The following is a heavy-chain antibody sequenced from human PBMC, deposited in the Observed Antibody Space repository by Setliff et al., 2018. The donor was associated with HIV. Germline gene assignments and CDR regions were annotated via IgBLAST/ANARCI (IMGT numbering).Heavy chain of an antibody. CDR3: AREGLVAAGTWDY. V-gene: IGHV3-21*01. J-gene: IGHJ4*02. CDR2: ITSSSSYV. D-gene: IGHD6-13*01. CDR1: GFTFSSYT. Sequence: GGSLRLSCAASGFTFSSYTMNWVRQAPGKGLEWVSSITSSSSYVYYADSVKGRFTISRDNAKNSLFLQMNSLRAEDTAVYYCAREGLVAAGTWDYWGQGTLVTVSS.